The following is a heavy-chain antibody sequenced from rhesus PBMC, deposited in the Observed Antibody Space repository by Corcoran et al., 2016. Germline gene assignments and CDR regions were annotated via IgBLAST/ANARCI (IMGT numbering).Heavy chain of an antibody. Sequence: QLQLQESGPGLVKPSETLSLTCGVSGGSISSDYWSWIRQGPGKGLEWIGYNYGRDCPPSHTPSLTSRAPLSLHTSQNHLSLDLRSVTAADTAVYYCARISAVPGDNSMDVLGRGVLVTVSS. V-gene: IGHV4S11*01. CDR3: ARISAVPGDNSMDV. CDR1: GGSISSDY. J-gene: IGHJ5-2*02. CDR2: NYGRDCPP.